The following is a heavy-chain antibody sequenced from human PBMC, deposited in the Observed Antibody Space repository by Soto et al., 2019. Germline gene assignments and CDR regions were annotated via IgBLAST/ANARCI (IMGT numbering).Heavy chain of an antibody. J-gene: IGHJ4*02. V-gene: IGHV3-30*18. D-gene: IGHD4-17*01. Sequence: QVQLVESGGGVVQPGRSLRLSCVASGFAFSSYAMHWVRQAPGKGLEWVALISHDGSIQYSADSVRGRFTISRDNSKNALLHLQMNSLRTEDTAVYYCAKDHRTTVTTRGVWYVDNWGQGTLVTVSS. CDR3: AKDHRTTVTTRGVWYVDN. CDR2: ISHDGSIQ. CDR1: GFAFSSYA.